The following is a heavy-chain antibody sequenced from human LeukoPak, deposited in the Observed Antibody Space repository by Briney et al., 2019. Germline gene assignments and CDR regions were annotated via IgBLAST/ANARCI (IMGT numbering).Heavy chain of an antibody. CDR1: GITFTSFG. CDR2: IRYDGSDK. D-gene: IGHD4-11*01. V-gene: IGHV3-30*02. J-gene: IGHJ4*02. Sequence: PGGSLRLSCAASGITFTSFGMHWVRQAPGKGLDWVAFIRYDGSDKYYTDSVKGRFTISRDNSKNTLYLQMNSLRAEDTAVYYCAKSGFGTVMGPLDYWGQGTLVTVSS. CDR3: AKSGFGTVMGPLDY.